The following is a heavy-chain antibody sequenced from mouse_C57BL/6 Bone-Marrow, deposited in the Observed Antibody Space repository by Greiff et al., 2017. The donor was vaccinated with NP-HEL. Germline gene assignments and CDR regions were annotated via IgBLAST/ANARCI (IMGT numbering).Heavy chain of an antibody. J-gene: IGHJ4*01. D-gene: IGHD1-1*01. CDR1: GYAFSSYW. CDR2: IYPGDGDT. CDR3: ARGDYVSSRFGYAMDY. Sequence: QVQLQQSGAELVKPGASVKISCKASGYAFSSYWMNWVKERPGKGLEWIGKIYPGDGDTKYNGKFKGKATLTADKSSSTAYMQVSSLTSEDSAVYFCARGDYVSSRFGYAMDYWGQGTSVTGSS. V-gene: IGHV1-80*01.